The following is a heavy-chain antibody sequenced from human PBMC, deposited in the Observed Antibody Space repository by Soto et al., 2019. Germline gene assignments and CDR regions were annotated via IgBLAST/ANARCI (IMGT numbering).Heavy chain of an antibody. D-gene: IGHD3-16*01. CDR1: GDSVSYHS. V-gene: IGHV4-59*08. J-gene: IGHJ4*02. CDR3: ARRLGGSYGQIDY. Sequence: QVQLQESGPGLVKPSETLSLTCTVSGDSVSYHSWNWIRQPPGKGLEWIGNVDITGSTNDNPSLRNRATIAVDTSKNQFSLKVRSVTAADTAVYYCARRLGGSYGQIDYWGQGTLVTVSS. CDR2: VDITGST.